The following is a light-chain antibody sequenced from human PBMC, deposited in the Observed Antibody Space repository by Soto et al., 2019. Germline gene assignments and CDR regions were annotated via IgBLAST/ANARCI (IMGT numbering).Light chain of an antibody. CDR2: GAS. J-gene: IGKJ2*01. Sequence: EIVMTQSPATLSVSPGERATLSCRASQSVTSNLAWYQQKPGRAPRLLIYGASTRATGIPARFSGSGSGTEFTLTISNLQSEDFALSYCKPYLNWPYTFGQGTKLEIK. CDR1: QSVTSN. CDR3: KPYLNWPYT. V-gene: IGKV3-15*01.